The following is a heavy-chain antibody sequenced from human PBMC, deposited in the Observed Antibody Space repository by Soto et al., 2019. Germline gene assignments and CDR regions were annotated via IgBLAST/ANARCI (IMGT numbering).Heavy chain of an antibody. CDR3: ARGMAVTTTSVGHYYYMDV. J-gene: IGHJ6*03. D-gene: IGHD6-19*01. CDR1: GYTFTNYS. V-gene: IGHV1-46*01. CDR2: INPSGDTT. Sequence: QVQLVQSGAEVKKPGASVKVSCKTSGYTFTNYSMYWVRQAPGQGLEWMGIINPSGDTTAYAQKCQGRVSMPRDTSTSTVYMELNSLRSEDTALYYCARGMAVTTTSVGHYYYMDVWGKGTTVTVSS.